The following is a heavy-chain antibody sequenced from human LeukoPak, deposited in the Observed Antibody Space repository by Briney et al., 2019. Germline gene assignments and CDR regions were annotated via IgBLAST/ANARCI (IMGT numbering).Heavy chain of an antibody. V-gene: IGHV3-21*06. Sequence: GGSLRLSCAASGFTFSSDSMNWVRQAPGEGREWGSSISSSSRYIYYAESVKCRFTISRDNAKNSLYMQMNSLRAEDTAVYYCARGGLNFDWLFPHLGHYYYYYMDVWGKGTTVTVSS. J-gene: IGHJ6*03. CDR3: ARGGLNFDWLFPHLGHYYYYYMDV. CDR1: GFTFSSDS. D-gene: IGHD3-9*01. CDR2: ISSSSRYI.